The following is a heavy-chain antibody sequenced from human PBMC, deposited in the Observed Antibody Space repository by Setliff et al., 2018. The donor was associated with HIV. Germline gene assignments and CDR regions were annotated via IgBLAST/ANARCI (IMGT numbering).Heavy chain of an antibody. CDR1: GGSFSGYY. V-gene: IGHV4-34*01. J-gene: IGHJ6*03. CDR2: INHSGST. Sequence: SETLSLTCAVYGGSFSGYYWSWIRQPPGKGLEWIGEINHSGSTNYNPSLKSRVTISVDTSKNQFSLKLSSVTAADTAVYYCNIYYYYYMDVWGQGTLVTVSS. CDR3: NIYYYYYMDV.